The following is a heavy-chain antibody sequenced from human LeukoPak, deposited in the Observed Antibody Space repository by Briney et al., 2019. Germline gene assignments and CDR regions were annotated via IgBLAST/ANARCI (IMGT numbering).Heavy chain of an antibody. D-gene: IGHD3-10*01. CDR1: GFTFSSYE. V-gene: IGHV3-48*03. J-gene: IGHJ4*02. CDR3: ARGPMVRGVFIRRSKSGYFDS. CDR2: ISSSVSTI. Sequence: GGSLRLSCAASGFTFSSYEMNWVRQAPGKGLEWVSYISSSVSTIYYADSVKGRFTISRDNAKNSLHLQMNSLRAEDTAVYYCARGPMVRGVFIRRSKSGYFDSWGQGTLVTVSS.